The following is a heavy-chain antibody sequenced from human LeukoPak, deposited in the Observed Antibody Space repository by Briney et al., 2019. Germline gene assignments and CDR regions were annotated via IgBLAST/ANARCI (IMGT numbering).Heavy chain of an antibody. J-gene: IGHJ6*02. CDR3: ARAVRDCSSTSCSPYYYYGMDV. CDR1: GGSISSYY. CDR2: IYTSGST. Sequence: LSETLSLTCTVSGGSISSYYWSWIRQPAGKGLEWIGRIYTSGSTNYNPSLKSRVTMSVDTSKNQFSLKLSSVTAADTAVYYCARAVRDCSSTSCSPYYYYGMDVWGQGTTVTVSS. D-gene: IGHD2-2*01. V-gene: IGHV4-4*07.